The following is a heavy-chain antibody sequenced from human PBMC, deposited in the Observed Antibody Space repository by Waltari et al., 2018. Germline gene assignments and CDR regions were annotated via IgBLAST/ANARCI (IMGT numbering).Heavy chain of an antibody. CDR3: ARRIAAAPYYFDY. J-gene: IGHJ4*02. Sequence: QVQLQESGPGLVKPSETLSLTGAVPGYAISSGYSWGWIRQPPGKGLGWIGSIYHSGSTYYNPSLKSRVTISVDTSKNQFSLKLSFVTAADTAVYYCARRIAAAPYYFDYWGQGTLVTVSS. CDR1: GYAISSGYS. CDR2: IYHSGST. V-gene: IGHV4-38-2*01. D-gene: IGHD6-13*01.